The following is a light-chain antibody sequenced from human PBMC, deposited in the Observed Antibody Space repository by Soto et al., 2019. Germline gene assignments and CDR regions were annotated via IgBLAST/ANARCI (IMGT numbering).Light chain of an antibody. CDR2: DAS. V-gene: IGKV3-15*01. J-gene: IGKJ2*01. Sequence: EIVMTQSPAALSVSPGEGATLSCSASQSVGSNLAWYQQKPGQAPRLLIYDASTRATDISARFSGSGSGTEFTLTIGSLQSEDVAVYYCHQYNSWPAAFTFGQGTKLEI. CDR3: HQYNSWPAAFT. CDR1: QSVGSN.